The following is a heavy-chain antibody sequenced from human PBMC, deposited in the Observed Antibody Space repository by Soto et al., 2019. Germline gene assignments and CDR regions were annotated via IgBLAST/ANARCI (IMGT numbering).Heavy chain of an antibody. CDR2: ISNNGGST. J-gene: IGHJ1*01. CDR1: GFIFSDYA. V-gene: IGHV3-64D*06. D-gene: IGHD6-19*01. CDR3: VKDPSRGGWYGFFLH. Sequence: GGSLRLSCSASGFIFSDYAMHWVRLTPGKGLEFVSAISNNGGSTNDAPSVWGRFTISRDNSKNTVYLEMSSLRVEDTAIYYCVKDPSRGGWYGFFLHWGQGTVVTVSS.